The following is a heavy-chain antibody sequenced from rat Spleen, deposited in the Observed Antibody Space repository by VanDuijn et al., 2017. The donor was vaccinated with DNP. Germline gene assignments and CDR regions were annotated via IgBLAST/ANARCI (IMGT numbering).Heavy chain of an antibody. CDR1: GFSFSNHY. Sequence: EVQLVESGGGLVQPGRSLKLSCAASGFSFSNHYMAWVRQAPRKGLEWVASVSTGDSRTYYADSVKGRFTISRDNAENTVYLQMNSLRSEDTATYYCAKDGTSDGYNHFDYWGQGVMVTVSS. V-gene: IGHV5-27*01. CDR3: AKDGTSDGYNHFDY. CDR2: VSTGDSRT. J-gene: IGHJ2*01. D-gene: IGHD1-4*01.